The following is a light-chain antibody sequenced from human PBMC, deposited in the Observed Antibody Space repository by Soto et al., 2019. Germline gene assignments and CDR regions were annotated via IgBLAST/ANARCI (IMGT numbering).Light chain of an antibody. V-gene: IGKV1-33*01. Sequence: DIQMTQSPTSLSASVGDRVTITCQASQDISNYLNWYQQKPGKAPKLLIYDASNLETGVPARFIGSVSRTKYTFIISSLQPEDIATDYCQQYYNHLPITFGQGTRLEIK. CDR1: QDISNY. CDR3: QQYYNHLPIT. CDR2: DAS. J-gene: IGKJ5*01.